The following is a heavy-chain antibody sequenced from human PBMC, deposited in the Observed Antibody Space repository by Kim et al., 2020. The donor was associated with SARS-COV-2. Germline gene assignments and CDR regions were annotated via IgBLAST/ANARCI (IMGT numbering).Heavy chain of an antibody. J-gene: IGHJ6*03. Sequence: SETLSLTCAVYGGSFSGYYWSWIRQPPGKGLEWIGEINHSGSTNYNPSLKSRVTISVDTSKNQFSLKLSSVTAADTAVYYCARGTRQWLVRGPYDYYMGV. V-gene: IGHV4-34*01. D-gene: IGHD6-19*01. CDR1: GGSFSGYY. CDR2: INHSGST. CDR3: ARGTRQWLVRGPYDYYMGV.